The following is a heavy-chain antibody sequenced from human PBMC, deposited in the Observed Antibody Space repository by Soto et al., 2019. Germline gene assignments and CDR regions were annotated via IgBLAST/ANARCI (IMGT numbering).Heavy chain of an antibody. CDR3: ARILVGAFDF. Sequence: SETLSLTCAVYGGAFSDHFWTWIRQSPGKGLEWIGDVNHRGSTSYNPSLKSRVTISLDSSKNQFSLSLSSVTAADTAVYYCARILVGAFDFWGQGVLVTVSS. CDR2: VNHRGST. J-gene: IGHJ4*02. CDR1: GGAFSDHF. D-gene: IGHD1-26*01. V-gene: IGHV4-34*01.